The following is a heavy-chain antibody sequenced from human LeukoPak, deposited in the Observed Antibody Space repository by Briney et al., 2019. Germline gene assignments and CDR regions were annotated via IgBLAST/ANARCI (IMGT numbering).Heavy chain of an antibody. D-gene: IGHD6-13*01. CDR1: GFTFSSYG. CDR3: ARAGPSSSWHQFDY. Sequence: GGSLRLSCAASGFTFSSYGMHWVRQAPGKGLEWVALISYDGSNKYYADSVKGRFTIYRDNSKNTLYLQMNSLRAEDTAVYYCARAGPSSSWHQFDYWGQGTLVTVSS. CDR2: ISYDGSNK. J-gene: IGHJ4*02. V-gene: IGHV3-30*03.